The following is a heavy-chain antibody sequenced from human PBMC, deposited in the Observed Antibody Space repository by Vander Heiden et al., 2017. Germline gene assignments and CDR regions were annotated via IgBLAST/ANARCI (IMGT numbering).Heavy chain of an antibody. J-gene: IGHJ6*02. V-gene: IGHV4-34*01. CDR2: INHSGST. Sequence: QVQLQQWGAGLLKPSETLSFTCAVYGGSFSGYYWSWIRQPPGKGLEWIGEINHSGSTNYNPTLKSRVTISVDTSKNQFSLKLGSVTAADTAVYYCASSGSYYYYGMDVWGQGTTVTVSS. CDR3: ASSGSYYYYGMDV. D-gene: IGHD3-10*01. CDR1: GGSFSGYY.